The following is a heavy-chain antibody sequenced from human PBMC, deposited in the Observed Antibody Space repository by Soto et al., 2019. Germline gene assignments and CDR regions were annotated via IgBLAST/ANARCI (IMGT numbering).Heavy chain of an antibody. V-gene: IGHV1-69*10. Sequence: SVKVSCKASGGTFSIYGISWVLQSPVQGLEWMGRIIPFLGTTNYAQNFQDRLTVTADTSTNTAFMELSSLRSDDTAVYYCAREGYTSSSIHSFLDSWGQGTLVTVSS. CDR3: AREGYTSSSIHSFLDS. CDR1: GGTFSIYG. D-gene: IGHD6-6*01. CDR2: IIPFLGTT. J-gene: IGHJ4*02.